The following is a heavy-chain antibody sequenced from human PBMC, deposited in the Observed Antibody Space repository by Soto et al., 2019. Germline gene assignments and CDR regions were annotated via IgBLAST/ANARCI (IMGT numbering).Heavy chain of an antibody. CDR3: ASPTVRGVIITGKLTHSGYYYGMDV. J-gene: IGHJ6*02. Sequence: SETLSLTCTVSGGSISSSSYYWGWIRQPPGKGLEWIGSIYYSGSTYYNPSLKSRVTISVDTSKNQFSLKLSSVTAADTAVYYCASPTVRGVIITGKLTHSGYYYGMDVWGQGTTVTVSS. D-gene: IGHD3-10*01. CDR1: GGSISSSSYY. V-gene: IGHV4-39*01. CDR2: IYYSGST.